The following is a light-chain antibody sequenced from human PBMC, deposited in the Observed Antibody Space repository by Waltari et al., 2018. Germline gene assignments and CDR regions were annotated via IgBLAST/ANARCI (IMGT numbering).Light chain of an antibody. Sequence: SFELPPPPSLPVSPGQTASTSCSGNTFTKQYAYWYQQKPGQAPVLIMYKDSERPSGIPERFSCSSSGTTDTLTISGVQAEDEADYYCQSADSSGTPVIFGRGTKLTVL. CDR2: KDS. J-gene: IGLJ2*01. CDR3: QSADSSGTPVI. CDR1: TFTKQY. V-gene: IGLV3-25*03.